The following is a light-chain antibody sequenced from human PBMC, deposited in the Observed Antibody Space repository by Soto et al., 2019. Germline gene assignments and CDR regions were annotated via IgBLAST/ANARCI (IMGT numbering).Light chain of an antibody. V-gene: IGLV1-40*01. CDR1: SSNIGAGYD. CDR3: QSYDSSLSGHVV. CDR2: DNS. Sequence: QLVLTQPPSVSGAPGQRVTISCTGSSSNIGAGYDVHWYQHLPGTAPKLLIYDNSNRPSGVPDRFSGSKSGTSASLAITGLQAQDEADYYCQSYDSSLSGHVVFGGGTKLTVL. J-gene: IGLJ2*01.